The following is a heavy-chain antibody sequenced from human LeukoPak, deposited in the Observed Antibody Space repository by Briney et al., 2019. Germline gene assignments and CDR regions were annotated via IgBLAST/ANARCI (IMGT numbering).Heavy chain of an antibody. CDR3: AKDWVASSWFNWFDP. CDR2: FDPEDGET. J-gene: IGHJ5*02. D-gene: IGHD6-13*01. V-gene: IGHV1-24*01. Sequence: ASVKVSCKVSGYTLTELSMHWVRQAPGKGLEWMGGFDPEDGETIYAQKFQGRVTMTEDTSTDTAYMELSSLRSEDTAVYYCAKDWVASSWFNWFDPWGQGTLSPSPQ. CDR1: GYTLTELS.